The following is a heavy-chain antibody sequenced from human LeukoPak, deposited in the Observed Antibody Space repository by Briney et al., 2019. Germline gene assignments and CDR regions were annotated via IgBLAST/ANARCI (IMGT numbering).Heavy chain of an antibody. D-gene: IGHD1/OR15-1a*01. CDR1: VYTFTGYY. V-gene: IGHV1-2*02. CDR3: AASLTGTTFPASSGGFDY. CDR2: INPNSGGT. J-gene: IGHJ4*02. Sequence: ASVKVSFKASVYTFTGYYMHWVRQAPAQGLEWVGLINPNSGGTNYAQKFRGRVTMKRESSITTAYMELSRLRSDDTAGYYCAASLTGTTFPASSGGFDYWGQGTLVTVSS.